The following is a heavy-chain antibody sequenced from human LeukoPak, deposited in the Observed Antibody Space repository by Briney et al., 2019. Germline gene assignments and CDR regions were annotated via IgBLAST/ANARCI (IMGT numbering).Heavy chain of an antibody. CDR2: IYYGGST. CDR1: GGSISSYY. J-gene: IGHJ6*02. Sequence: SETLSLTCTVSGGSISSYYWSWIRQPPGKGLEWIGYIYYGGSTNYTPSLKSRVTISVDTSKNQFSLKLSSVTAADTAVYYCARHYRGSGSIYGMDVWGQGTTVTVSS. D-gene: IGHD3-10*01. CDR3: ARHYRGSGSIYGMDV. V-gene: IGHV4-59*08.